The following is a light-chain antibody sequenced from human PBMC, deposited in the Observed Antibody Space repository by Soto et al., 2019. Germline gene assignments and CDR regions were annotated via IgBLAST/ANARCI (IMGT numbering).Light chain of an antibody. Sequence: ENVLTQSPGTLSLSPGERATLSCRASQSVSSSSLTWYQQKPGQAPRHLIYGASSRATDIPDRFSGSGSGTDFTLTISRLEPEDFAVYYCQQDDSSPVTFGQGTKLEIK. CDR3: QQDDSSPVT. CDR2: GAS. V-gene: IGKV3-20*01. CDR1: QSVSSSS. J-gene: IGKJ2*01.